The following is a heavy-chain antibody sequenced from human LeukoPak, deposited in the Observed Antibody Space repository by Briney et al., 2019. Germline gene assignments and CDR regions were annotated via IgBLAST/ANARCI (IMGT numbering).Heavy chain of an antibody. Sequence: GGSPRLSCAASGFTFSTDDMSWVRQAPGKGMEWVSGISGRDGNTYYADSVKGRFTISRDNSQNTLYLQMISLRVEDTAIYYCAKDRIVMSGFFDYWGQGTLVTVSS. CDR3: AKDRIVMSGFFDY. CDR2: ISGRDGNT. CDR1: GFTFSTDD. D-gene: IGHD6-19*01. J-gene: IGHJ4*02. V-gene: IGHV3-23*01.